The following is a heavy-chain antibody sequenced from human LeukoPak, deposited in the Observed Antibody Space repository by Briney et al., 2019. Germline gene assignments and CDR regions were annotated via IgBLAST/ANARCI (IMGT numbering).Heavy chain of an antibody. CDR1: GGSISSGDYY. CDR3: ARAIASSGSRLFDY. Sequence: PSETLSLTCTVSGGSISSGDYYWSWIRQPPGKGLEWIAYIYYSGSASYNPSLKSRVTISQDTSKNQFSLKLSSLTAADTAVYHCARAIASSGSRLFDYWGQGTLVTVSS. V-gene: IGHV4-30-4*01. D-gene: IGHD3-10*01. J-gene: IGHJ4*02. CDR2: IYYSGSA.